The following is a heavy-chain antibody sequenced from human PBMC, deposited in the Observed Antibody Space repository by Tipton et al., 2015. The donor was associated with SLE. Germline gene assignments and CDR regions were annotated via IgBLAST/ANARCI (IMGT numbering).Heavy chain of an antibody. CDR3: AGGGGSGWDYFDY. V-gene: IGHV4-59*01. D-gene: IGHD6-19*01. J-gene: IGHJ4*02. CDR1: GGSFSAYY. Sequence: TLSLTCAVYGGSFSAYYWSWIRQPPGKGLEWIGYIYYSGSTNYNPSLKSRVTISVDTSKNQFSLKLSSVTAADTAVYYCAGGGGSGWDYFDYWGQGTLVTVSS. CDR2: IYYSGST.